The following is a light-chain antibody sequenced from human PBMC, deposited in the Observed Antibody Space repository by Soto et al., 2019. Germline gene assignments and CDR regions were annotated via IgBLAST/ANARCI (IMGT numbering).Light chain of an antibody. CDR2: GNT. V-gene: IGLV1-40*01. J-gene: IGLJ1*01. Sequence: QSVLTQPPSVSGAPGQRVTISCTGCSSNIGAGYDVHWYQQLPGTAPKLLIYGNTDRPSGVPDRFSGSKSGTSASLAITGLQPEDEADYYCQSYDISLRGYVFGDGTKVTVL. CDR3: QSYDISLRGYV. CDR1: SSNIGAGYD.